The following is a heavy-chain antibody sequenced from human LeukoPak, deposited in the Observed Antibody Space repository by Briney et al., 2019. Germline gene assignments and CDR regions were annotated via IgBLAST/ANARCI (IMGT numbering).Heavy chain of an antibody. CDR3: ARSYCSSTSCYIYWFGP. CDR1: GGSFSGYY. V-gene: IGHV4-34*01. CDR2: INHSGST. D-gene: IGHD2-2*02. Sequence: SETLSLTSAVYGGSFSGYYWSWIRQPPGKGLEWIGEINHSGSTNYNPSLKSRVTISVDTSKNQFSLKLSSVTAADTAVYYCARSYCSSTSCYIYWFGPWGQGTLVTVSS. J-gene: IGHJ5*02.